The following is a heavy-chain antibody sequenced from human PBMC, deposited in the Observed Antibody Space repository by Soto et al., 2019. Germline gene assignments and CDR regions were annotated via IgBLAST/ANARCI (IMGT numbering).Heavy chain of an antibody. D-gene: IGHD3-16*01. CDR3: ARERSYYDLYYYSMDV. CDR1: GYTFTGYY. J-gene: IGHJ6*02. Sequence: ASVKVSCKASGYTFTGYYIHWVRQAPGQGLEWMGWINPNSGGTNYEQKFQGRVTMTRDTSITTAYMEVSWLKSDDTAVYYCARERSYYDLYYYSMDVRGQGTSVTVSS. V-gene: IGHV1-2*02. CDR2: INPNSGGT.